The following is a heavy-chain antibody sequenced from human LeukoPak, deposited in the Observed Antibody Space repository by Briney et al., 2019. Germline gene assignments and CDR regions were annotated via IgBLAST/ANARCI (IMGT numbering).Heavy chain of an antibody. J-gene: IGHJ4*02. D-gene: IGHD2-21*01. CDR1: GYSFTNFW. CDR3: ARLVDY. CDR2: IDPGDSDT. Sequence: KSGGSLKISCKGSGYSFTNFWIAWVRQMPGKGLEWMGIIDPGDSDTRYSPSFQGQVTISADKSITTAYLQWSSLKASDTAMYYCARLVDYWGQGTLVTVSS. V-gene: IGHV5-51*01.